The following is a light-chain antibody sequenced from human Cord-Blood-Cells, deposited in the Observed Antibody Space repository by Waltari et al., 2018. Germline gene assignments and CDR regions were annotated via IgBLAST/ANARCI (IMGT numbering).Light chain of an antibody. V-gene: IGLV2-14*01. CDR3: SSYTSSSTYV. Sequence: QSALTQPASVSGSPGQSITISCTGTSSDVGGYNYVSWYQQHPGKAPKLMIYDVSKRPSGVSNRLSGSKSGSTAALTIAGLQAEEEADYYCSSYTSSSTYVFGTGTKVTV. CDR2: DVS. CDR1: SSDVGGYNY. J-gene: IGLJ1*01.